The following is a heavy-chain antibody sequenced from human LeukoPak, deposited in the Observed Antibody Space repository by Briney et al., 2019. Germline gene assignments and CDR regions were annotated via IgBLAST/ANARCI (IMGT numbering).Heavy chain of an antibody. D-gene: IGHD6-19*01. CDR2: ITSSGST. J-gene: IGHJ3*02. CDR1: GGSTGTYF. CDR3: VRDGKRGASGDAFDI. Sequence: PSGTLSLTCTVSGGSTGTYFWSWIRQPAGKGLEWIGRITSSGSTKHNPSLQSRVTVSLVTSENQISLKLTSVTAADTAVYYCVRDGKRGASGDAFDIWGQGTMVTVSS. V-gene: IGHV4-4*07.